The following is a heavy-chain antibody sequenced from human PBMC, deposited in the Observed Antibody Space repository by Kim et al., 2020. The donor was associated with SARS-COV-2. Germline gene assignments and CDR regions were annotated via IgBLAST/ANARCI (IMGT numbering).Heavy chain of an antibody. D-gene: IGHD3-10*01. V-gene: IGHV4-39*01. Sequence: YNPALKSRVTISVDTSKNQFSLKLSSVTAADTAVYYCARLSITSKGYFDYWGQGTLVTVSS. J-gene: IGHJ4*02. CDR3: ARLSITSKGYFDY.